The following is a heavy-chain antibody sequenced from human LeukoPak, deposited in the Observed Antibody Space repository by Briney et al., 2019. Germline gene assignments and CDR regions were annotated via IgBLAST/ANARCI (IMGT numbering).Heavy chain of an antibody. J-gene: IGHJ3*02. CDR3: ARGGRSGYRSVAFDI. V-gene: IGHV1-69*13. CDR1: GGTFSSYA. Sequence: SVKVSCKASGGTFSSYAISWVRQAPGQGLEWMGGIIPIFGTANYAQKFQGRVTITAEESTSTAYLEQSSLRSEDKAVYYCARGGRSGYRSVAFDIWGQGTMVTVSS. CDR2: IIPIFGTA. D-gene: IGHD5-18*01.